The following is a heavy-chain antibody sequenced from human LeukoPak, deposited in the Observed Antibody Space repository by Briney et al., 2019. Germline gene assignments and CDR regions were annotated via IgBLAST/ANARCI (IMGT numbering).Heavy chain of an antibody. Sequence: GGSLRLSCAASGFTFSDYYMSWIRQAPGKGLEWVSYISSSGSTIYYADSVKGRFTISRDNAKNSLYLQMNSLRAEDTAVYYCAGDLSPGNMITFGGVSPWGHGTLVTVSS. V-gene: IGHV3-11*01. J-gene: IGHJ5*02. CDR2: ISSSGSTI. D-gene: IGHD3-16*01. CDR3: AGDLSPGNMITFGGVSP. CDR1: GFTFSDYY.